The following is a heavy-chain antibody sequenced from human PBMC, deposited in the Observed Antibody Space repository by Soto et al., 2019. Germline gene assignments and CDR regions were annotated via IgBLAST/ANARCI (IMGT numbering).Heavy chain of an antibody. D-gene: IGHD3-22*01. J-gene: IGHJ4*02. V-gene: IGHV4-39*01. CDR2: IYYSGST. CDR3: ASLEATYYYDSSGYNYFDY. Sequence: PSETLSLTCTVSGGSISSSSYYWGWIRQPPGKGPEWIGSIYYSGSTYYNPSLKSRVTISVDTSKNQFSLKLSSATAADTAVYYCASLEATYYYDSSGYNYFDYWGQGTLVTVS. CDR1: GGSISSSSYY.